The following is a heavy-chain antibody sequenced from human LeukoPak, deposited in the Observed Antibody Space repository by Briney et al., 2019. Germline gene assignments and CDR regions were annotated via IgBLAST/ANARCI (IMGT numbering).Heavy chain of an antibody. Sequence: PGGSLRLSCAASGFTFSSYWMSWVRQAPGKGLEWVANIKQDGSEKYYVDSVKGRFTVSRDNAKNSLSLQMNSLRAEDTAVYHCARVLVVFGYSSDYYFDYWGQGTLVTVSS. J-gene: IGHJ4*02. D-gene: IGHD6-25*01. CDR2: IKQDGSEK. CDR3: ARVLVVFGYSSDYYFDY. V-gene: IGHV3-7*01. CDR1: GFTFSSYW.